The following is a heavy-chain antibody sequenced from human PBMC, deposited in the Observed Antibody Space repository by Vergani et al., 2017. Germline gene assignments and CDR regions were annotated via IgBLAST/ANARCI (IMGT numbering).Heavy chain of an antibody. D-gene: IGHD3-10*01. J-gene: IGHJ6*02. CDR1: GYTFTSYG. CDR3: ARPARSGSYPNHLIYYYGMDV. CDR2: ISAYNGNT. Sequence: QVQLVQSGAEVKKPGASVKVSCKASGYTFTSYGISWVRQAPGQGLEWMGWISAYNGNTNYAQKLQGRVTMTTDTSTSTAYMELRSLRSDDTAVYYCARPARSGSYPNHLIYYYGMDVWGQGTTVTVSS. V-gene: IGHV1-18*01.